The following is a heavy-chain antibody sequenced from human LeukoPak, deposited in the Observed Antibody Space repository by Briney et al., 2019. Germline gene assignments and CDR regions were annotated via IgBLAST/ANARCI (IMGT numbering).Heavy chain of an antibody. CDR2: ICYDGSNK. D-gene: IGHD4-17*01. V-gene: IGHV3-33*01. Sequence: GGSLRLSWAASGXTFSNYGMHWVRQAPGKGLEWVAVICYDGSNKYYSDSVRGRFTISRDNSKNTLYLQMNSLRAEDTAVYYCARGYDYGDYGVVEWGQGTLVTVSS. CDR3: ARGYDYGDYGVVE. CDR1: GXTFSNYG. J-gene: IGHJ4*02.